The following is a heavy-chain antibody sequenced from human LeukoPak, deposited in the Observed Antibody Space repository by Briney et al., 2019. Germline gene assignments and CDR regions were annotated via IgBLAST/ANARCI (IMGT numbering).Heavy chain of an antibody. CDR1: GFTFSTYA. CDR2: ISGSGGST. J-gene: IGHJ4*02. V-gene: IGHV3-23*01. D-gene: IGHD3-3*02. Sequence: PGGSLRLSCAASGFTFSTYAMSWVRQAPGKGLEWVSAISGSGGSTYYADSVKGRFTISRDNSKNTLNLQMNSLRVEDTAVYYCAKDPNLHFEYYFDYWGQGTLVTVSS. CDR3: AKDPNLHFEYYFDY.